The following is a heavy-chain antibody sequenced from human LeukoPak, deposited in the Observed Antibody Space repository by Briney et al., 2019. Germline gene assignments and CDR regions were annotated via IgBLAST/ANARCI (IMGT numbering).Heavy chain of an antibody. Sequence: ASVKVSCKASGYTFTGYYMHWVRQAPGQGLEWMGWINPNSGGTNYAQKFQGRVTMTRDTSISTAYMELSRLRSDDTAMYYCARDFGLLVPGIAAAGTKCYFDYWGQGTLVTVSS. CDR3: ARDFGLLVPGIAAAGTKCYFDY. CDR1: GYTFTGYY. V-gene: IGHV1-2*02. D-gene: IGHD6-13*01. J-gene: IGHJ4*02. CDR2: INPNSGGT.